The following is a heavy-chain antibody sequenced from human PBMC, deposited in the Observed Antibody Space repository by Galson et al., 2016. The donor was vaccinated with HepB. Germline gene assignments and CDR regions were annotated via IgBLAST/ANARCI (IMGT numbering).Heavy chain of an antibody. CDR3: ASLRFKGFDL. D-gene: IGHD3-3*01. Sequence: SLRLSCAASGFIVSSNDMSWVRQAPGKGLEWVSVLYSGCSTYYADSVKGRFTISRDNSKNTLYLQMNSLRAEDTAVYYCASLRFKGFDLWGRGTLVTVSS. CDR1: GFIVSSND. CDR2: LYSGCST. V-gene: IGHV3-53*01. J-gene: IGHJ2*01.